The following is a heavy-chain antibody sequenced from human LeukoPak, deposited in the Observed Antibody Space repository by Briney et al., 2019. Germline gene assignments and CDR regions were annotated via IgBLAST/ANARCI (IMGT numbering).Heavy chain of an antibody. CDR1: GFTVSSNY. Sequence: PGGSLRLSCAASGFTVSSNYMSWVRQAPGKGLEWVSVIYSGGSTYYADSVKGRFTISRDNSKNTLYLQMNSLRAEDTAVYYCAKAFWSANDAFDIWGQGTMVTVSS. CDR2: IYSGGST. CDR3: AKAFWSANDAFDI. V-gene: IGHV3-53*01. J-gene: IGHJ3*02. D-gene: IGHD3-3*01.